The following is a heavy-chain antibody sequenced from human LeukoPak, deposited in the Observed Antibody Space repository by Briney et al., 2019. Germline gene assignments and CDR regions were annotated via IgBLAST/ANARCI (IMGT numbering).Heavy chain of an antibody. CDR3: ARGGSGSQAFDF. Sequence: ASVKVSCKASGYSFTNYGISWVRQAPGQGLAGMGWISAYNGNTDYAQKFQGRVTMTTDTSTGTAYMELRSLRSDDTAVYFCARGGSGSQAFDFWGQGTLVTVSS. CDR1: GYSFTNYG. V-gene: IGHV1-18*01. J-gene: IGHJ4*02. CDR2: ISAYNGNT. D-gene: IGHD3-10*01.